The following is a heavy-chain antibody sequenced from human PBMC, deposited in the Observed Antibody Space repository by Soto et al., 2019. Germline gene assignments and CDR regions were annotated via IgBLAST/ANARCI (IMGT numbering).Heavy chain of an antibody. D-gene: IGHD3-3*01. CDR3: ARVSGDYDFWSGYYLQN. Sequence: QVQLVQSGAEVKKPGSSVKVSCKASGGTFSSYAISWVRQAPGQGLEWMGGIIPIFGTANYAQKFQGRVTITADESTSTAYMELSSLRSEDTAVYYCARVSGDYDFWSGYYLQNWGQGTLVTVSS. J-gene: IGHJ4*02. V-gene: IGHV1-69*12. CDR2: IIPIFGTA. CDR1: GGTFSSYA.